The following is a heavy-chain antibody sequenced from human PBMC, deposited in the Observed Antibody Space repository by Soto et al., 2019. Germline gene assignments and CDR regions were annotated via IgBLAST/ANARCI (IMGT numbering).Heavy chain of an antibody. D-gene: IGHD2-2*01. CDR1: GDSISSSNW. CDR2: ICHSGNT. J-gene: IGHJ4*02. V-gene: IGHV4-4*02. Sequence: SETLSLTCAVSGDSISSSNWWTWVRQPPGKGLEWIGEICHSGNTNYNPSLRSRVTISIDRSKNQFSLKLSSVTAADTAVYYCARVPDYWGQGILVTVSS. CDR3: ARVPDY.